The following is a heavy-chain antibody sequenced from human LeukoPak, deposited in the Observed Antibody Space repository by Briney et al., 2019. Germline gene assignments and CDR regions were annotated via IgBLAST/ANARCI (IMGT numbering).Heavy chain of an antibody. CDR1: GFTFSTYA. Sequence: PGGSLRLSCAASGFTFSTYAMSWVRQAPGKGLEWVSGISGSGGNTYYADSMKGRFTISRDNSKNTLYLQMSSLRAEDTAVYYCAKTMGYCSTTSCSAYFDYWGQGTLVTVSS. CDR2: ISGSGGNT. D-gene: IGHD2-2*01. V-gene: IGHV3-23*01. CDR3: AKTMGYCSTTSCSAYFDY. J-gene: IGHJ4*02.